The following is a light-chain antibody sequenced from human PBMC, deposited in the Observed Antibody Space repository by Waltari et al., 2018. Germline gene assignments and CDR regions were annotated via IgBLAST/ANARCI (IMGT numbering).Light chain of an antibody. CDR3: QKSSSTPPWT. Sequence: DIQMTQSPSSLSASVGDGVTITCRASQSISIYLNWYQQKPGKAPKLLIYAASTLQSGVPSRFSGSGSGTEFTLTISSLQPEDFATYYCQKSSSTPPWTFGQGTKEEIK. J-gene: IGKJ1*01. V-gene: IGKV1-39*01. CDR2: AAS. CDR1: QSISIY.